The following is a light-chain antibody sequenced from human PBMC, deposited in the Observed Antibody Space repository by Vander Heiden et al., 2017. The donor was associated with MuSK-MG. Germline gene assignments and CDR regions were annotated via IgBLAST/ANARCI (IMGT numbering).Light chain of an antibody. Sequence: TITCRASQSISSWLAWYQQKPGKAPKLLIYKASSLESGVPSRFSGSGSGTEFTLTISSLQPDDFATYYCQQYNSYPYTFGQGTKLEIK. V-gene: IGKV1-5*03. CDR3: QQYNSYPYT. CDR1: QSISSW. J-gene: IGKJ2*01. CDR2: KAS.